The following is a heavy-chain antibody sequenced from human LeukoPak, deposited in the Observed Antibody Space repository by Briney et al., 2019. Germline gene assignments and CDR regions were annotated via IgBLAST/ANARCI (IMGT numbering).Heavy chain of an antibody. CDR2: ISGSGGSI. D-gene: IGHD3-22*01. CDR1: GFTFSSYA. Sequence: GGSLRLSCAASGFTFSSYAMSWVRQAPGKGLEWVSAISGSGGSIYYADSVKGRFTISRDNSKNTLYLQMNSLRTEDTAVYYCAKDRKMYYYDSSGYSDAFDIWGQGTMVTVSS. V-gene: IGHV3-23*01. CDR3: AKDRKMYYYDSSGYSDAFDI. J-gene: IGHJ3*02.